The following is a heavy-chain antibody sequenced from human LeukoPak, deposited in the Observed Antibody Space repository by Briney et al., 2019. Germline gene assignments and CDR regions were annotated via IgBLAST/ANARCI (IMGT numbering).Heavy chain of an antibody. CDR1: GGSISSYD. CDR3: ARTTRASLYYFDY. Sequence: TSETLSLTCTVSGGSISSYDWSWIRQPPGKGLEWVGYIYYGGSTNYNPSLKSRVTISVDTSKNQFSLKLSSVTAADTAVYYCARTTRASLYYFDYWGQGTLVTVSS. J-gene: IGHJ4*02. CDR2: IYYGGST. V-gene: IGHV4-59*01. D-gene: IGHD1-14*01.